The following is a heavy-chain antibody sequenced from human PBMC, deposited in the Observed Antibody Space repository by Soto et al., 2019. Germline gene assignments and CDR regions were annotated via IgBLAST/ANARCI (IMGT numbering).Heavy chain of an antibody. CDR3: AAVGYCSGGSCYSRDYYYYGMDV. CDR1: GFTFTSSA. V-gene: IGHV1-58*01. D-gene: IGHD2-15*01. Sequence: GASVKVSCKASGFTFTSSAVPWVRQARGQRLEWIGWIVVGSGNTNYAQKFQERVTITRDMSTSTAYMELSSLRSEDTAVYYCAAVGYCSGGSCYSRDYYYYGMDVWGQGTTVTVSS. J-gene: IGHJ6*02. CDR2: IVVGSGNT.